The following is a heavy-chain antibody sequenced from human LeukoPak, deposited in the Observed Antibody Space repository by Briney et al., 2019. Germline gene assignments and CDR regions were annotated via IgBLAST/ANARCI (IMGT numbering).Heavy chain of an antibody. CDR2: ISSSSSYI. CDR3: AADIVVVPAAIGGSFDY. Sequence: PGGSLRLSCAPSRFTFSSYIMNSVRQAPGKRLEGVSSISSSSSYIYSADSVKGRFTISRDNAKNSLYLQMNSLRAEETAVYYCAADIVVVPAAIGGSFDYWGQGTLVTVSS. J-gene: IGHJ4*02. D-gene: IGHD2-2*01. V-gene: IGHV3-21*01. CDR1: RFTFSSYI.